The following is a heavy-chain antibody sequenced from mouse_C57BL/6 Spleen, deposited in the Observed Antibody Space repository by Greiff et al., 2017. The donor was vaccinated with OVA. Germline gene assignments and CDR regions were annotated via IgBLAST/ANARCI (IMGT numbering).Heavy chain of an antibody. CDR2: IDPSDSYT. CDR3: ARSGRDYYGSGNEDY. D-gene: IGHD1-1*01. CDR1: GYTFTSYW. J-gene: IGHJ2*01. V-gene: IGHV1-69*01. Sequence: QVQLQQPGAELVMPGASVKLSCKASGYTFTSYWMHWVKQRPGQGLEWIGEIDPSDSYTNYNQKFKGKSTLTVDKSSSTAYMDLSSLTSEDSAVYYCARSGRDYYGSGNEDYWGQGTTLTVSS.